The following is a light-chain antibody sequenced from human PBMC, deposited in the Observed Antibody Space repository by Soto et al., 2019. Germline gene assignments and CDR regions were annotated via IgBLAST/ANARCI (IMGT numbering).Light chain of an antibody. J-gene: IGLJ2*01. Sequence: QSVLTQPASVSGSPGQSITISCSGASSDIDNYNFVSWYQQHPGQAPKLIIYDGSERPSGVSDRFSGSSSVNTASLTISGLQAEDEADYYCCSHSGGYTSVLFGGGTQLTVL. V-gene: IGLV2-23*01. CDR3: CSHSGGYTSVL. CDR1: SSDIDNYNF. CDR2: DGS.